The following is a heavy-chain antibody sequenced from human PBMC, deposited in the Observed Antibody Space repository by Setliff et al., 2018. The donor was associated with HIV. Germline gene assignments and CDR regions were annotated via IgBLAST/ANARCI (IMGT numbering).Heavy chain of an antibody. CDR2: VYYSGGT. V-gene: IGHV4-39*01. CDR3: ARPGDSGYDFRGYFDY. Sequence: PSETLSLTCTVSGGSVSDTSYYWGWIRQPPGKGLEWLANVYYSGGTYYNPSLNSRVTISVDTSRNQFSLELTSVTAADTALYFCARPGDSGYDFRGYFDYWGQGKLVTVSS. CDR1: GGSVSDTSYY. J-gene: IGHJ4*02. D-gene: IGHD5-12*01.